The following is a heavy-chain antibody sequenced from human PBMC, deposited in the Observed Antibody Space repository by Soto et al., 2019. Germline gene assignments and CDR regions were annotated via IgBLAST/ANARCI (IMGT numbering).Heavy chain of an antibody. CDR3: GKARGSSGSYSGFEY. CDR2: ISWNSGSI. V-gene: IGHV3-9*01. J-gene: IGHJ4*02. D-gene: IGHD3-22*01. CDR1: GFTFDDYA. Sequence: EVQLVESGGGLVQPGRSLRLSCAASGFTFDDYAMHWVRQAPGKGLEWVSGISWNSGSIGYADSVKGRVTIARDNAKNPLVLQMNRRSAEDTDFYFCGKARGSSGSYSGFEYWGQGTLVSVSS.